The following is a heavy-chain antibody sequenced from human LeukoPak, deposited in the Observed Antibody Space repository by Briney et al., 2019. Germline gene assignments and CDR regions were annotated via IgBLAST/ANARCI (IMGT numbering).Heavy chain of an antibody. V-gene: IGHV4-39*07. J-gene: IGHJ4*02. Sequence: PSETLSLTCTVSGGSISSSSYYWGWIRQPPGKGLEWIGSIYYSGSTYYNPSLKSRVTISVDTSKNQFSLKLSSVTAADTAVYYCARSSFPTVTTPFFDYWGQGTLVTVSS. CDR1: GGSISSSSYY. D-gene: IGHD4-17*01. CDR2: IYYSGST. CDR3: ARSSFPTVTTPFFDY.